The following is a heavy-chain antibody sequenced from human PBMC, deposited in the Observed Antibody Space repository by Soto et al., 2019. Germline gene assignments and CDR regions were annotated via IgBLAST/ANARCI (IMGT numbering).Heavy chain of an antibody. V-gene: IGHV3-48*03. CDR1: GFTFSNYE. Sequence: HPGGSLRLSCAASGFTFSNYEMNWVRQTPGKGLEWVSYISYTGSTIYYADSVRGRFTIPRDNSKNSLYLQMNSLRAEDTAVYYCARGLRIYYDRSGLHYWGQGTLVTVSS. CDR2: ISYTGSTI. CDR3: ARGLRIYYDRSGLHY. J-gene: IGHJ4*02. D-gene: IGHD3-22*01.